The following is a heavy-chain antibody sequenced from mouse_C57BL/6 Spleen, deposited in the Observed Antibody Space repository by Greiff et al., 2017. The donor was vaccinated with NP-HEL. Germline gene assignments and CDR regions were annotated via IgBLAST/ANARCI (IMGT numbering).Heavy chain of an antibody. CDR3: ARKDPWDNY. CDR1: GYAFSSSW. CDR2: IYPGDGDT. Sequence: QVQLQQSGPELVKPGASVKISCKASGYAFSSSWMNWVKQRPGKGLEWIGRIYPGDGDTNYNGKFKGKATLTADKSSSTAYMQLSSLTSEDSAVYFCARKDPWDNYWGQGTTLTVSS. D-gene: IGHD4-1*01. V-gene: IGHV1-82*01. J-gene: IGHJ2*01.